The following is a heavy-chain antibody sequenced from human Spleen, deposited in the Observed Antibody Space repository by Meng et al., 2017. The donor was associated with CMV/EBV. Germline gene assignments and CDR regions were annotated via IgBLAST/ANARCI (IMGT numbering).Heavy chain of an antibody. J-gene: IGHJ4*02. D-gene: IGHD2-2*01. CDR3: ARLGYCASTSCHALDY. CDR2: IYRGGST. V-gene: IGHV3-53*01. Sequence: GGSLRLSCAASGFSVSTNYMSWVRQAPGKGLEWVSLIYRGGSTYYADSVKGRFTISRDNSKNTLYLQMNSLSAEDTAVYYCARLGYCASTSCHALDYWGQGTLVTVSS. CDR1: GFSVSTNY.